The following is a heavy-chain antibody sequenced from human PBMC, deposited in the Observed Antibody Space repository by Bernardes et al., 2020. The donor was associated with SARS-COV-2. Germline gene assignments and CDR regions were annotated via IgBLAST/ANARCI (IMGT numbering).Heavy chain of an antibody. Sequence: ASLKDSCKASGYTFTDYYLHWVRQAPGQGLEWMGWIHPSSGDTTYAQNFQGRVTMTRDTSISTGYMELTRLTSDDTALYYCASVTWSQRDDFDVWGQGTRVTVSS. CDR2: IHPSSGDT. CDR1: GYTFTDYY. D-gene: IGHD3-3*01. J-gene: IGHJ3*01. CDR3: ASVTWSQRDDFDV. V-gene: IGHV1-2*02.